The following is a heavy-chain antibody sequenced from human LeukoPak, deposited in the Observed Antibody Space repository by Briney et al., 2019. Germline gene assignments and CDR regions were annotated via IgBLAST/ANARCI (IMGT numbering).Heavy chain of an antibody. CDR2: ISSSSRYI. V-gene: IGHV3-21*01. CDR3: ATQRIVVVPAAIVELDY. CDR1: VFTFSSYS. D-gene: IGHD2-2*01. J-gene: IGHJ4*02. Sequence: GGSLRLSCAPSVFTFSSYSMNWVRQAPGKGLEWVSSISSSSRYIYYTHSVKGRFTISRDNAKNSLYLQMNSLRAEDTAVFYCATQRIVVVPAAIVELDYWGQGTLLAVSS.